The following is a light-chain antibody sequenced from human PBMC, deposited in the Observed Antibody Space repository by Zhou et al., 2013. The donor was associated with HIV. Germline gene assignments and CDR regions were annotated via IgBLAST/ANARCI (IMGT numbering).Light chain of an antibody. J-gene: IGKJ1*01. CDR3: LQHNSHPWT. Sequence: AIQLTQSPSSLSASVGDRVTITCRASQGISSALAWYQQKPGKAPKLLIYDASSLESGVPSRFSGSGSGTEFTLTISSLQPEDFATYYCLQHNSHPWTFAQGTKVEI. V-gene: IGKV1-13*02. CDR2: DAS. CDR1: QGISSA.